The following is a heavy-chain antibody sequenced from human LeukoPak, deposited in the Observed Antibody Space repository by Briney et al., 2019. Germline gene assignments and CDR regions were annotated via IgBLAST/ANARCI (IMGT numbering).Heavy chain of an antibody. Sequence: GASVKVSCKPSGYTFIDHYLHWVRQAPGQGLESLGWIDPDTGDTNYPQKFQGRVTMTRDTSISTAYMERNRLRSDDTAVYYCARAGHNSNSGGYDFWGLGTLVTVSS. J-gene: IGHJ4*02. CDR1: GYTFIDHY. CDR3: ARAGHNSNSGGYDF. D-gene: IGHD3-22*01. V-gene: IGHV1-2*02. CDR2: IDPDTGDT.